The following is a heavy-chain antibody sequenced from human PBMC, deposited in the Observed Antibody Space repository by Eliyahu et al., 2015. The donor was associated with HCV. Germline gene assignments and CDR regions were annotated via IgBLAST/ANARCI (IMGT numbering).Heavy chain of an antibody. J-gene: IGHJ4*03. CDR2: IVTIAAGGAT. CDR3: TTPPLL. CDR1: GFPFSNTY. V-gene: IGHV3-15*04. Sequence: EAQLVESGGGLVKPGGSLRLXCEASGFPFSNTYMSWVRXAPGKGLEWVGQIVTIAAGGATDFAAPVRDRXSISRDDSKQTVYLHMESLKIEDSGVYYCTTPPLLWGRGTLVTVSS.